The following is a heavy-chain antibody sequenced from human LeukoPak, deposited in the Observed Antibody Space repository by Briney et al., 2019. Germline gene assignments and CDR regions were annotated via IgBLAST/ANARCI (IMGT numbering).Heavy chain of an antibody. CDR2: ISSSGSTI. CDR1: GFTFSSYE. CDR3: ARLGYDSSGYDGSYFDY. D-gene: IGHD3-22*01. Sequence: GGSLRLSCAASGFTFSSYEMNWVRQAPGKGLEWVSYISSSGSTIYYADSVKGRFTISRDNAKNSLYLQMNSLRAEDTAVYYCARLGYDSSGYDGSYFDYWGQGTLVTVSS. V-gene: IGHV3-48*03. J-gene: IGHJ4*02.